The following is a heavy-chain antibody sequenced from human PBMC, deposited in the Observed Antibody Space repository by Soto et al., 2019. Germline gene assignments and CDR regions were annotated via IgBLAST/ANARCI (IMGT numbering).Heavy chain of an antibody. V-gene: IGHV1-18*01. J-gene: IGHJ4*02. D-gene: IGHD3-22*01. CDR2: ISAYNGNT. CDR1: GYTFTSYA. CDR3: AREGLGYYDSSGYHFDH. Sequence: GASVKVSCKASGYTFTSYAMNWVRQAPGQGLEWMGWISAYNGNTNYAQKLQGRVTMTTDTSTSTASMELRSLRSEDTAVYYCAREGLGYYDSSGYHFDHWGQGTLVTVSS.